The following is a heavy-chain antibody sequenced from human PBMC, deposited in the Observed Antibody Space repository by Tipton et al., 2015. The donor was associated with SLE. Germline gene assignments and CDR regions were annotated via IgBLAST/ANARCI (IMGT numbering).Heavy chain of an antibody. CDR3: ARDHGYGDSTWYCDL. J-gene: IGHJ2*01. CDR2: INAGNGNT. CDR1: GYTFTSYA. V-gene: IGHV1-3*01. Sequence: QLVQSGPEVKKPGASVKVSCKASGYTFTSYAMHWVRQAPGQRLEWMGWINAGNGNTKYSQKFQGRVTITRDTSASTAYMELSRLRSDDTAVYYCARDHGYGDSTWYCDLWGRGTLVTVSS. D-gene: IGHD4-17*01.